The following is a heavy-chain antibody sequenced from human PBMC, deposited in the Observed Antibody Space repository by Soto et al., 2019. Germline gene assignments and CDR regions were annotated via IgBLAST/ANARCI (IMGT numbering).Heavy chain of an antibody. Sequence: QVQLVESGGGVVQPGRSLRLSCAASGFTFSSYGMHWVRQAPGKGLEWVAVIWYDGSNKYYADSVKGRFTISRDNSKNTLYLQMNSLRAEDTAVYYCAREKSSSTSTTPDYYYGMDVWGQGTTVTVSS. CDR2: IWYDGSNK. CDR3: AREKSSSTSTTPDYYYGMDV. J-gene: IGHJ6*02. CDR1: GFTFSSYG. D-gene: IGHD2-2*01. V-gene: IGHV3-33*01.